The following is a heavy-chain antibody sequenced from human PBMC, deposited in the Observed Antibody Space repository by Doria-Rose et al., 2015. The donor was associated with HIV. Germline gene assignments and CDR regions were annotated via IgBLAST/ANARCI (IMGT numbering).Heavy chain of an antibody. CDR3: ARIKSSRWYHKYYFDF. D-gene: IGHD6-13*01. V-gene: IGHV2-26*01. CDR2: IFSDDER. J-gene: IGHJ4*02. Sequence: QVQLVQSGPVLVKPTETLTLTCTVSGVSLSSPGMGVSWIRQPPGQALEWLAHIFSDDERSYKTSLKSRLNIFRGTSKGQVVLTMTDMGPVDTATYYCARIKSSRWYHKYYFDFWGQGTLVIVSA. CDR1: GVSLSSPGMG.